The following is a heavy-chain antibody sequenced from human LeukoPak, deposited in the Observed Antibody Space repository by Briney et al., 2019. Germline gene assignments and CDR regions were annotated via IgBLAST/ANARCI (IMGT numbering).Heavy chain of an antibody. D-gene: IGHD6-19*01. CDR2: ISSSSTTI. V-gene: IGHV3-48*04. CDR3: ARESSGWYFVWFDP. J-gene: IGHJ5*02. CDR1: GFTFSGYS. Sequence: GGSLRLSCAASGFTFSGYSMMWVRQAPGKGLEWVSYISSSSTTIHYADSVKGRFTISRDNAKNSLYLQMNSLRAEDTALYYCARESSGWYFVWFDPWGQGTLVTVSS.